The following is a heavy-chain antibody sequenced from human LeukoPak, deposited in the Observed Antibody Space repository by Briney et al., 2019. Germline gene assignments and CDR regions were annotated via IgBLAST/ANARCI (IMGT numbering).Heavy chain of an antibody. CDR1: GYSLSSGYY. J-gene: IGHJ4*02. CDR3: ARWDTPVRY. CDR2: IYHSGST. Sequence: SETLSLTCTVSGYSLSSGYYWGWIRQPPGKGLEWIGSIYHSGSTYYNPSLKSRVTISVDTSKNQFSLKLSSVTAADTAVYYCARWDTPVRYWGQGTLVTVSS. V-gene: IGHV4-38-2*02. D-gene: IGHD5-18*01.